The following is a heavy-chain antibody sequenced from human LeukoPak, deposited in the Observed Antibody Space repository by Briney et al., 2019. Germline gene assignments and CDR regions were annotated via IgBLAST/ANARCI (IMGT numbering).Heavy chain of an antibody. J-gene: IGHJ4*02. D-gene: IGHD5-24*01. CDR1: GFTFSSYW. CDR3: ARGGGYYFDH. CDR2: IKEDGSEK. Sequence: GGSLRLSCAASGFTFSSYWMNWARLAPGKWLEWVANIKEDGSEKYYVDSVEGRFTISRDNAKNSLYLQMNSLRAEDTAVYYCARGGGYYFDHLGQGTLVTVSS. V-gene: IGHV3-7*01.